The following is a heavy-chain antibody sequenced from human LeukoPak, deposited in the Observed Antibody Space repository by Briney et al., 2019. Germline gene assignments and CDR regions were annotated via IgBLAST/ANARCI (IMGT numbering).Heavy chain of an antibody. V-gene: IGHV3-23*01. CDR3: AKERNRSTSCYYY. J-gene: IGHJ4*02. CDR1: GFTFSSYA. Sequence: GVSLRLSCAASGFTFSSYAMSWVRQAPGKGLEWVSAISGSGGSTYYADSVKGRFTISRDNSKNTLYLQMNSLRAEDTAIYYCAKERNRSTSCYYYWGQGTLVTVSS. CDR2: ISGSGGST. D-gene: IGHD2-2*01.